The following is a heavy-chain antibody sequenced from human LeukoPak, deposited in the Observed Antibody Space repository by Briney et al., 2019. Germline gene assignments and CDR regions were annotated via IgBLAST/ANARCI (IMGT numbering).Heavy chain of an antibody. D-gene: IGHD3-3*01. V-gene: IGHV3-48*04. J-gene: IGHJ5*02. CDR2: ISSSGSTI. Sequence: GSLRLSCAASGFTLSNYAMAWVRQAPGKGLEWVSYISSSGSTIYYADSVKGRFTISRDNAKNSLYLQMNSLRAEDTAVYYCARGTYYDFWSGYHVGWFDPWGQGTLVTVSS. CDR3: ARGTYYDFWSGYHVGWFDP. CDR1: GFTLSNYA.